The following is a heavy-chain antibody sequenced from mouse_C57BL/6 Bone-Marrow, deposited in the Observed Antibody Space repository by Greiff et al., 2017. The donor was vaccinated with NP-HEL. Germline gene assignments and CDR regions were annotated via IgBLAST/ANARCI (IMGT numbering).Heavy chain of an antibody. CDR1: GFTFSDYG. CDR2: ISSGSSTI. D-gene: IGHD2-5*01. J-gene: IGHJ4*01. V-gene: IGHV5-17*01. Sequence: EVKLVESGGGLVKPGGSLKLSCAASGFTFSDYGMHWVRQAPEKGLEWVAYISSGSSTIYYADTVQGRFTISRDNAKHTLFLQITSLRSEDTAMYYCARPPYSNYAMDYWGQGTSVTVSS. CDR3: ARPPYSNYAMDY.